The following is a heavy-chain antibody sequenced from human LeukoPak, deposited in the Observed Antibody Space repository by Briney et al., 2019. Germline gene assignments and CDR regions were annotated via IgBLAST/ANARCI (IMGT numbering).Heavy chain of an antibody. D-gene: IGHD6-19*01. CDR2: FSSTGSTI. J-gene: IGHJ5*02. V-gene: IGHV3-48*03. CDR3: ARIAGWWFDP. CDR1: GFTFSNYE. Sequence: GGCLRLSCAASGFTFSNYEMSWARPAPGKGLEWLSYFSSTGSTIYYADSVKGRFTISRDNAKNSLYLQMSSLRVEDTAVYYCARIAGWWFDPWGQGTLVTVSS.